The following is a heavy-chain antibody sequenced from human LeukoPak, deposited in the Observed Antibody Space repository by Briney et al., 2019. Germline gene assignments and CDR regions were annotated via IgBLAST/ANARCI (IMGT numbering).Heavy chain of an antibody. J-gene: IGHJ4*02. CDR3: ARLDTAMVFDY. CDR2: IYYSGST. CDR1: GGSISSYY. Sequence: KPSETLSLTCTVSGGSISSYYWSWIRQPPGKGLEWIGYIYYSGSTNYNPSLKSRVTISVDTSKNQFSLKLSSVTAADTAVYYCARLDTAMVFDYWGQGTPVTVSS. D-gene: IGHD5-18*01. V-gene: IGHV4-59*08.